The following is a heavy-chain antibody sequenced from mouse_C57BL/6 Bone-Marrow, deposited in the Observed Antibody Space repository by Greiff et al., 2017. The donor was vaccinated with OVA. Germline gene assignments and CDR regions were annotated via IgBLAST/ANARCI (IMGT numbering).Heavy chain of an antibody. Sequence: VQLQQPGAELVRPGSSVKLSCKASGYTFTSYWMDWVKQRPGQGLEWIGNIYPSDSETHYNQKFKDKATLTVDKSSSTAYMQLSSLTSEDSAVYYCARHYDGWFAYWGQGTLVTVSA. CDR3: ARHYDGWFAY. V-gene: IGHV1-61*01. CDR1: GYTFTSYW. J-gene: IGHJ3*01. D-gene: IGHD1-2*01. CDR2: IYPSDSET.